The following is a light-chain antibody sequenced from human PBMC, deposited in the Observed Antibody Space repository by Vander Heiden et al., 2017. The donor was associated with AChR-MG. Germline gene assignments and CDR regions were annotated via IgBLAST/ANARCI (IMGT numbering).Light chain of an antibody. J-gene: IGKJ3*01. CDR3: MQTLQTPCT. V-gene: IGKV2-28*01. CDR1: QSLMHSNGFIF. Sequence: DIVMTQSPLSLPVTPGEPASISCRSSQSLMHSNGFIFLDWFLQKPGQSPQLLIYLGSNRASGVPDRFSGSASGTDFTLKISRVEAEDVGVYYCMQTLQTPCTFGPGTKVDIK. CDR2: LGS.